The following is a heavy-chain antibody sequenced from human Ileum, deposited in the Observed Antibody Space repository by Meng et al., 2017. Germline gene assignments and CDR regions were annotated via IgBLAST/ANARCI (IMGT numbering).Heavy chain of an antibody. Sequence: VRLKDSGPGLVEPSGPLSLTCTVSGGSISSSFYWSWVRQSPGKGLEWIGQIYLAGSPNYNPSLESRVTISVDKSKNQFSLRLTSVTAADTAIFYCVRHGGKYFDSWGQGTLVTVSS. CDR1: GGSISSSFY. D-gene: IGHD2-15*01. V-gene: IGHV4-4*02. CDR2: IYLAGSP. CDR3: VRHGGKYFDS. J-gene: IGHJ4*02.